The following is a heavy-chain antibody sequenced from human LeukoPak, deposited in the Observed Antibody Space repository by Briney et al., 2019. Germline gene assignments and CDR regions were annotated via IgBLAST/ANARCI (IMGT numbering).Heavy chain of an antibody. V-gene: IGHV5-51*01. CDR3: ARSLKNCGGDCFLGY. CDR2: IYPGDYDT. CDR1: GYTFTSYW. D-gene: IGHD2-21*02. J-gene: IGHJ4*02. Sequence: PGESLKISCKGSGYTFTSYWIAWVRQMPGKGLEWMGIIYPGDYDTRYSPSFQGQVTISADKSISTAYLQWSSLKASDSAMYYCARSLKNCGGDCFLGYWGQGTLVTVSS.